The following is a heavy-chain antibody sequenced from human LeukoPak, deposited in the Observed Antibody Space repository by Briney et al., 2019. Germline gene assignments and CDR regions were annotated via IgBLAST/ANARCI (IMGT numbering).Heavy chain of an antibody. V-gene: IGHV3-33*06. D-gene: IGHD1-7*01. CDR1: GFTFSSYG. CDR3: AKDRPELELRKLRYYFDY. Sequence: PGRSLRLSCAASGFTFSSYGMHWVRQAPGKGLEWVAVIWYDGSNKYYADSVKGRFTISRDNSKNTLYLQMNSLRAEDTAVYYCAKDRPELELRKLRYYFDYWGQGTLATVSS. CDR2: IWYDGSNK. J-gene: IGHJ4*02.